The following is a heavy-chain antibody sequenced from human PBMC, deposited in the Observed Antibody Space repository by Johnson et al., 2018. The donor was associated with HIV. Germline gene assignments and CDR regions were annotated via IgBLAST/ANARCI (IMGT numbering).Heavy chain of an antibody. CDR2: IFSVGNT. J-gene: IGHJ3*02. CDR1: GITVNTNY. V-gene: IGHV3-66*02. Sequence: QLVESGGGLVQSGGSLRLSCAASGITVNTNYMSWVRRAPGTGLEWVSVIFSVGNTYYADSVKGRFTISRDNSKNMLYLQMNSLRPEDTAVYYCAKDPVGATWAFDIWGQGTMVTVSS. D-gene: IGHD1-26*01. CDR3: AKDPVGATWAFDI.